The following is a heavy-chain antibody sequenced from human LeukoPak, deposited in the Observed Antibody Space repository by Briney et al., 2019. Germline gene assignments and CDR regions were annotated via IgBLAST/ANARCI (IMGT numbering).Heavy chain of an antibody. CDR1: GGSISSYC. J-gene: IGHJ4*02. V-gene: IGHV4-59*08. CDR2: IYYSGST. CDR3: ARSQYYVPDY. D-gene: IGHD3-10*02. Sequence: KTSETLSLTCTVSGGSISSYCWSWIRQPPGKGLEWIGYIYYSGSTNYNPSLKSRVSISVDTSKNQFSLQLSSVTAADTAVYYCARSQYYVPDYWGQGTLVTVSS.